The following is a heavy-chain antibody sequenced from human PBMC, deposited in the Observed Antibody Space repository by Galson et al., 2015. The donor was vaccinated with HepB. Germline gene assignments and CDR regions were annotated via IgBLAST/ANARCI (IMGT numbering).Heavy chain of an antibody. CDR2: VSYDGNDK. V-gene: IGHV3-30*18. CDR1: GFTFSSYG. J-gene: IGHJ4*02. CDR3: AKDRWTRRIALGGADY. Sequence: SLRLSCAASGFTFSSYGMHWARQAPGKGLEWVTIVSYDGNDKYYADSVKGRFTVSRDNSGNTLYLRMNNLRAEDTAVYFCAKDRWTRRIALGGADYWGQGTLVTVSS. D-gene: IGHD6-19*01.